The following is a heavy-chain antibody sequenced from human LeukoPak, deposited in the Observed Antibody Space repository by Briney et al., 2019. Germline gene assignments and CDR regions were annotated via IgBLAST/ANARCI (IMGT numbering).Heavy chain of an antibody. D-gene: IGHD6-19*01. CDR3: ATAEQAVAGNWGDY. V-gene: IGHV3-48*03. CDR2: ISSSGSTI. J-gene: IGHJ4*02. Sequence: GGSLSLSCAASGFTFSSYEMNWVRQAPGKGLEWVSYISSSGSTIYYADSVKGRFTISRDNAKNSLYLQMNSLRAEDTAVYYCATAEQAVAGNWGDYWGQGTLVTVSS. CDR1: GFTFSSYE.